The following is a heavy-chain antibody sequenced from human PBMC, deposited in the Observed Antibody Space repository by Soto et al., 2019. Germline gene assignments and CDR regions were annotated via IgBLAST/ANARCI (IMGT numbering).Heavy chain of an antibody. CDR2: ISYDGSNK. D-gene: IGHD2-21*02. V-gene: IGHV3-30*18. Sequence: QVQLVESGGGVVQPGRSLRLSCAASGFTFSSYGMHWVRQAPGKGLEWVAVISYDGSNKYYADSVKGRFTISRDNSKNTLYLQMNSLRAEDTAVYYCAKDSYKVGVTPECDYWGQGTLVTVSS. CDR1: GFTFSSYG. CDR3: AKDSYKVGVTPECDY. J-gene: IGHJ4*02.